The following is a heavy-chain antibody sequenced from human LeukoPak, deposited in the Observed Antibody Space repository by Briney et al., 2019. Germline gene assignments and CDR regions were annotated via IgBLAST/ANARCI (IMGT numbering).Heavy chain of an antibody. J-gene: IGHJ4*02. D-gene: IGHD2-8*02. CDR1: GFTFSSSA. CDR2: IAHHGNNK. CDR3: AKDGSWSCTD. V-gene: IGHV3-30*02. Sequence: PGGSLRLSCGASGFTFSSSAMHWVRQGPGKGLEWVAYIAHHGNNKYYADSVKGRFTISRDNSEGSLYLQMDSLRADDTAVYYCAKDGSWSCTDWGQGTLVRASS.